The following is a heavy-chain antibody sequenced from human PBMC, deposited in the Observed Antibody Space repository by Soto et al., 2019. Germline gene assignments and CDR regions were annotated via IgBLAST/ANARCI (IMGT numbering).Heavy chain of an antibody. V-gene: IGHV3-74*01. CDR3: ARRGGRATVDGNDAYDI. CDR1: GFTFSTYW. Sequence: EVQLVESGGGLVQPGGSLRLSCAASGFTFSTYWMHWVRQIPGKGLVLVSRIHSDESSTNYADSVKGRFTISRDNAKNTLYLQMNSLRAEDTAVYYCARRGGRATVDGNDAYDIWGQGTMVTVSS. D-gene: IGHD6-19*01. J-gene: IGHJ3*02. CDR2: IHSDESST.